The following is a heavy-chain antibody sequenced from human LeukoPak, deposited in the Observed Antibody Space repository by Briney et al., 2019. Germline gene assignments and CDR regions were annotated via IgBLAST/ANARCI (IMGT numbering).Heavy chain of an antibody. J-gene: IGHJ6*03. CDR2: IIPIFGTA. V-gene: IGHV1-69*05. D-gene: IGHD3-3*01. CDR1: GGTFSSYA. Sequence: SVKVSCKASGGTFSSYAISWVRQAPGQGLEWMGVIIPIFGTANYAQKFQGRVTITTDESTSTAYMELSSLRSEDTAVYYCARGGPDYDFWSGYPVEYYYYYMDVWGKGTTVTVSS. CDR3: ARGGPDYDFWSGYPVEYYYYYMDV.